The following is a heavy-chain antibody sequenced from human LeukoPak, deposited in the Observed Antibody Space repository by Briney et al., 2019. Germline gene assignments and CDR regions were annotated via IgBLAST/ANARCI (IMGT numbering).Heavy chain of an antibody. CDR1: GFTFSAYA. Sequence: PGGSLRLSCVVSGFTFSAYAMTWVRQAPGKGLEWVSTINNSGGSTFYAESVKGRFTISRDNSKNTLYLQMNNLRVEDTAVYYCAKAHSSSLDYWGQGTLVTVSS. J-gene: IGHJ4*02. D-gene: IGHD6-13*01. CDR3: AKAHSSSLDY. CDR2: INNSGGST. V-gene: IGHV3-23*01.